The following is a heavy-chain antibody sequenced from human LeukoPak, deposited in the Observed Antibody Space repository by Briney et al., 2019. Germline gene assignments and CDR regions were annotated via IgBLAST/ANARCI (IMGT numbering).Heavy chain of an antibody. J-gene: IGHJ4*02. CDR2: IRRDGSRI. CDR1: GFSFSSYS. V-gene: IGHV3-48*01. Sequence: GVCLRLSCAASGFSFSSYSMNWVRQAPGKGLEWISYIRRDGSRIYYADSVEGRFTISRDNAKNSLYLQMDSLRVEDTAVYYCTRDPHALDFWGQGTLVTVSS. CDR3: TRDPHALDF. D-gene: IGHD2/OR15-2a*01.